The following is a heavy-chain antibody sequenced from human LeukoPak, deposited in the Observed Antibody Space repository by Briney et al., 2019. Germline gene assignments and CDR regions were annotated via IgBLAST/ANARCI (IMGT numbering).Heavy chain of an antibody. Sequence: GGSLRLSCAASGFTFSSYGMHWLRQAPGKGLEWVAFIRYDGSNKYYADSVKGRFTISRDNSKNTLYLQMNSLRAEDTAVYYCAKDGVRGGFVGYYYYYYYMDVWGKGTTVTVSS. J-gene: IGHJ6*03. CDR1: GFTFSSYG. CDR2: IRYDGSNK. V-gene: IGHV3-30*02. CDR3: AKDGVRGGFVGYYYYYYYMDV. D-gene: IGHD3-10*01.